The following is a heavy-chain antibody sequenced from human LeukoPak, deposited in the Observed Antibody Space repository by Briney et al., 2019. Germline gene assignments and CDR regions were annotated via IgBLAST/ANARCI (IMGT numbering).Heavy chain of an antibody. J-gene: IGHJ3*02. V-gene: IGHV3-20*04. CDR2: INWNGGST. D-gene: IGHD4-17*01. CDR1: GFTFSSYA. Sequence: GGSLRLSCAASGFTFSSYAMSWVRQAPGKGLEWVSGINWNGGSTGYADSVKGRFTISRDNAKNSLYLQMNSLRAEDTALYYCARVYDYGDAAFDIWGQGTMVTVSS. CDR3: ARVYDYGDAAFDI.